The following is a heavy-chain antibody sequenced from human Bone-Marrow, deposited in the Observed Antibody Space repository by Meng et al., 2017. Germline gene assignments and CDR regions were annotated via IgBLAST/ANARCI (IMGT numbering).Heavy chain of an antibody. D-gene: IGHD6-19*01. CDR3: ARAGYSSGWFAVRTAYYYGMDV. Sequence: GESLKISCAASGLTFSSYAMHWVRQAPGKGLEWVAVISYDGSNKYYADSVKGRFTISRDNSKNTLYLQMNSLRAEDTAVYYCARAGYSSGWFAVRTAYYYGMDVWGQGTTVTVSS. V-gene: IGHV3-30*04. CDR1: GLTFSSYA. J-gene: IGHJ6*02. CDR2: ISYDGSNK.